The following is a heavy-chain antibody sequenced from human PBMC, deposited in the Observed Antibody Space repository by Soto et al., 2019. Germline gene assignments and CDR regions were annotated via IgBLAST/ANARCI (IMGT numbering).Heavy chain of an antibody. CDR2: ISGSGGST. CDR3: MKDKNYRYYPTTSNP. V-gene: IGHV3-23*01. D-gene: IGHD1-7*01. Sequence: PGGSLRLSCAASGFTFSSDAMCWVRQAPGKGQEWASAISGSGGSTYYADTVKGRFTISRDNSKNTLYLQMNSLRTEDTAEYYGMKDKNYRYYPTTSNPGGQGILVPAAS. J-gene: IGHJ5*02. CDR1: GFTFSSDA.